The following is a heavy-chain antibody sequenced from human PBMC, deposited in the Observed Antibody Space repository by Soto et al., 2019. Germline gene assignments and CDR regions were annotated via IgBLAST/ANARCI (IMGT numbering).Heavy chain of an antibody. J-gene: IGHJ4*02. Sequence: EVQLLESGGGLEQPGRSLRLSCETSGFTFSSYTMSWVRQAPGKGLEWVSAISGSGGNTYFADSVKGRFTISRDNSKNTLYLQMNSLRAEDTAVYYCAKDELGAYFDYWGQGTLVTVSS. D-gene: IGHD1-26*01. CDR2: ISGSGGNT. CDR1: GFTFSSYT. V-gene: IGHV3-23*01. CDR3: AKDELGAYFDY.